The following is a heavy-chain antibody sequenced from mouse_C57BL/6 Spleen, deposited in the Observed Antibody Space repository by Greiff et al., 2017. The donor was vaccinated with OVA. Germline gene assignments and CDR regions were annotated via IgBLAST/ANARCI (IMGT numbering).Heavy chain of an antibody. D-gene: IGHD2-3*01. CDR2: IYPGDGDT. V-gene: IGHV1-80*01. CDR1: GYAFSSYW. Sequence: LQESGAELVKPGASVKISCKASGYAFSSYWMNWVKQRPGKGLEWIGQIYPGDGDTNYNGKFKGKATLTADKSSSTAYMQLSSLTSEDSAVYFCARRGYDYLDYWGQGTTLTVSS. J-gene: IGHJ2*01. CDR3: ARRGYDYLDY.